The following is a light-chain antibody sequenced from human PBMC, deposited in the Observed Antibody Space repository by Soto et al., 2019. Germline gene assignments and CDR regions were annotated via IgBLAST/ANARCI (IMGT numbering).Light chain of an antibody. V-gene: IGKV3-15*01. CDR1: ESTNNY. J-gene: IGKJ1*01. CDR3: HQRQSWPRT. Sequence: EIVMTQSPATLSVSPGERATLSCRASESTNNYLAWYQQKPGQAPRLLIDGASTRAAGIPPRFSGSGSGTEFTLTISSLQSEDFAVYYCHQRQSWPRTFGQGTKVDIK. CDR2: GAS.